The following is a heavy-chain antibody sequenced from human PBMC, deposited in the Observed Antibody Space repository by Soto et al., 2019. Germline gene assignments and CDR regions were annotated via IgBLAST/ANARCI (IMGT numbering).Heavy chain of an antibody. V-gene: IGHV3-66*01. D-gene: IGHD1-26*01. J-gene: IGHJ4*02. CDR3: AGYSHKGD. Sequence: LVESGGGLVQPGGSLRLSCAASGFTVSNNYMSWVRQAPGKGLEWVSLIYSGGSTHYADSVKGRFTISRENSKNTLYLQMSSLRVEYTAVYYCAGYSHKGDWGQGTLVTVSS. CDR1: GFTVSNNY. CDR2: IYSGGST.